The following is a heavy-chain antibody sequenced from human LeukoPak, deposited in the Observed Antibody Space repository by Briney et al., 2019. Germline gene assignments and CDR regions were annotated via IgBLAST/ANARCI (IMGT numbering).Heavy chain of an antibody. Sequence: PGGSLRLSCAASGFTFDDYAFHWVRHAPGKGLQWVSLISGDGGSTYYADSVKGRFTISRDNSKTSLYLQMNSLRTEDTALYYCAKGIIVAPFDYWGQGTLVTVSS. CDR2: ISGDGGST. D-gene: IGHD5-12*01. CDR3: AKGIIVAPFDY. J-gene: IGHJ4*02. CDR1: GFTFDDYA. V-gene: IGHV3-43*02.